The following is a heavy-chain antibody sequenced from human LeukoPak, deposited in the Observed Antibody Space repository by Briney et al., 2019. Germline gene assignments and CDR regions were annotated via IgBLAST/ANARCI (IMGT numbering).Heavy chain of an antibody. CDR1: GFTFSSYG. CDR3: ASGGIQLWFDY. J-gene: IGHJ5*01. D-gene: IGHD5-18*01. CDR2: ISYDGSNK. Sequence: GRSLRLSCAASGFTFSSYGMHWVRQAPGKGLEWVAVISYDGSNKYYADSVKGRFTISRDNSKNTLYLQMNGLRAEDTAVYYCASGGIQLWFDYWGQGTLVTVSS. V-gene: IGHV3-30*03.